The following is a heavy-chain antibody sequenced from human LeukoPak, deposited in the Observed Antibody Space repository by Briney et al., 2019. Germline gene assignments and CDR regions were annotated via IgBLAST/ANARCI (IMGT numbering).Heavy chain of an antibody. Sequence: PSETLSLTCSVSGRSIRDNNYYWGWIPQPPGKGLEWIGTIHYSGSTYYNPALRSRVTMSADASKNQFSLKLTSVTAADTAVYYCAPSVVTHYYFDSWGQGTLVTVSS. CDR3: APSVVTHYYFDS. CDR2: IHYSGST. V-gene: IGHV4-39*01. D-gene: IGHD4-23*01. J-gene: IGHJ4*02. CDR1: GRSIRDNNYY.